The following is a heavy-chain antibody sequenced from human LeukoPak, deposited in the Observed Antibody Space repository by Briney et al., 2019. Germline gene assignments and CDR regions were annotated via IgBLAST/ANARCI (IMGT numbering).Heavy chain of an antibody. Sequence: PGGSLRLSCAASGFTFSSYAMHWVRQAPGKGLEWVAVISYDGSNKYYADSVKGRFTISRDNSKNTLYLQMNSLRAEDTVVYYCAREMYYYDSSGTVDYWGQGTLVTVSS. CDR2: ISYDGSNK. CDR3: AREMYYYDSSGTVDY. V-gene: IGHV3-30*04. CDR1: GFTFSSYA. D-gene: IGHD3-22*01. J-gene: IGHJ4*02.